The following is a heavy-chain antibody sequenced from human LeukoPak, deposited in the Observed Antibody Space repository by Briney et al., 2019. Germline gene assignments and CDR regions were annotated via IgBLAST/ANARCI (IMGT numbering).Heavy chain of an antibody. Sequence: ASVKVSCKASGGTFSSYAISWVRQAPGQGLEWMGRIIPILGIANYAQKFQGRVTITADKSTSTAYMELSSLRSEDTAVYYCARAGVWGSYRYISYWGQGTLVTVSS. J-gene: IGHJ4*02. CDR3: ARAGVWGSYRYISY. CDR1: GGTFSSYA. V-gene: IGHV1-69*04. CDR2: IIPILGIA. D-gene: IGHD3-16*02.